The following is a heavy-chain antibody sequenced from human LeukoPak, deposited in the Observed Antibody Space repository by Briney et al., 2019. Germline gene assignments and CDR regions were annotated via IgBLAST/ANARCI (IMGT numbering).Heavy chain of an antibody. Sequence: GGSLRLSCAASGFTFSTYEMNWVRQAPGKGLEWVSYISTSSRTIYYADSVKGRFTISRDNAKNSLYLQMNSLRAEDTAVYYCARVTGTTAGDHWGQGTLVSVSS. J-gene: IGHJ5*02. CDR1: GFTFSTYE. CDR3: ARVTGTTAGDH. D-gene: IGHD1-1*01. V-gene: IGHV3-48*03. CDR2: ISTSSRTI.